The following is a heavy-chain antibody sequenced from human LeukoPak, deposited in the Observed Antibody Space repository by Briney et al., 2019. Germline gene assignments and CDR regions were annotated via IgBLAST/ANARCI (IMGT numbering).Heavy chain of an antibody. CDR3: ARDREQWLAPTGWFDP. D-gene: IGHD6-19*01. Sequence: GGSLRLSCAASGFTFSSYSMNWVRQAPGKGLEWVSSISSSSSYIYYADSVKGRFTISRDNAKNSLYLQMSGLRAEDTAVYYCARDREQWLAPTGWFDPWGQGTLVTVSS. J-gene: IGHJ5*02. V-gene: IGHV3-21*01. CDR1: GFTFSSYS. CDR2: ISSSSSYI.